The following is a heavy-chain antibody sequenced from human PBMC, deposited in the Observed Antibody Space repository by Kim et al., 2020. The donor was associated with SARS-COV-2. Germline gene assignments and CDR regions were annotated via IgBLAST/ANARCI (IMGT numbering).Heavy chain of an antibody. D-gene: IGHD3-22*01. Sequence: GGSLRLSCAASGFTFSSYSMNWVRQAPGKGLEWVSSISSSSYIYYADSVKGRFTISRDNAKNSLYLQMNSLRAEDTAVYYCARVGGTNYYDSSGYHHTFDYWGQGTLVTVSS. CDR2: ISSSSYI. V-gene: IGHV3-21*01. CDR3: ARVGGTNYYDSSGYHHTFDY. J-gene: IGHJ4*02. CDR1: GFTFSSYS.